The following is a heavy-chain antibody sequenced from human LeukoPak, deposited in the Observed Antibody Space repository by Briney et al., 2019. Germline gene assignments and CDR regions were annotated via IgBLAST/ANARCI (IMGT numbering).Heavy chain of an antibody. CDR3: ARDWGSGTKYNWFDP. D-gene: IGHD3-16*01. CDR2: IIPIFGTA. J-gene: IGHJ5*01. Sequence: GASVKVSCKASGGTFSSYAISWVRQAPGQGLEWMGGIIPIFGTANYAQKFQGRVTITADESTSTAYMELSSLRSEDTAVYYCARDWGSGTKYNWFDPWGQGTPVTVSS. CDR1: GGTFSSYA. V-gene: IGHV1-69*01.